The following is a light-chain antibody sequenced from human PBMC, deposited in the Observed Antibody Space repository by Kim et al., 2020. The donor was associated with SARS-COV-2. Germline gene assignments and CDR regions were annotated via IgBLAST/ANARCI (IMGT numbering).Light chain of an antibody. J-gene: IGLJ3*02. CDR3: SSWDSSLSAWV. V-gene: IGLV10-54*01. Sequence: QAGLTQPPSVSKGLRQTATLTCTGNSNNVGDQGAAWLQQQQGHPPKLLSFRNNNRPSGISERLSASRSGNTASLTITGLQPEDEADYYCSSWDSSLSAWVLGGGTQLTVL. CDR1: SNNVGDQG. CDR2: RNN.